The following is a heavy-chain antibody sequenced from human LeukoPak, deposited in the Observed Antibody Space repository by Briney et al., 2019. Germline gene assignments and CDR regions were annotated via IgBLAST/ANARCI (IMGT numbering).Heavy chain of an antibody. CDR1: GGSIRSSTYY. CDR3: ARHEDTARHNVDY. D-gene: IGHD5-18*01. J-gene: IGHJ4*02. CDR2: MYYSGFT. Sequence: SETLSLTCTVSGGSIRSSTYYWGWIRQPPGKGLEWIGSMYYSGFTYYNPSLKSRVTISVDTSKNQFSLKLSSVTAADTAVYYCARHEDTARHNVDYWGQGTLVTVSS. V-gene: IGHV4-39*01.